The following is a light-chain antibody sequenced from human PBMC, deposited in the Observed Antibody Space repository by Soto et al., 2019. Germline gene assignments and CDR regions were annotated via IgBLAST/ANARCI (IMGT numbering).Light chain of an antibody. V-gene: IGKV1-5*01. Sequence: DIQMTQSPSTLSASIGDRVTITCRASQTINNWLAWYQQKPGKAPNLLIYHASNLETGVPSRFSGSAFGTEFTLTSSSRQPDDFATYYCQHYNSYPWTFGQGTKVEIK. CDR1: QTINNW. J-gene: IGKJ1*01. CDR2: HAS. CDR3: QHYNSYPWT.